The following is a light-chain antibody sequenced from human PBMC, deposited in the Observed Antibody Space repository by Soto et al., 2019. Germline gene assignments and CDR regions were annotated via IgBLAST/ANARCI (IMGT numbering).Light chain of an antibody. V-gene: IGLV1-40*01. CDR1: SSNIGAGFD. Sequence: QSALTQSPSVSGAPGQRVSISCTGTSSNIGAGFDVHWYQQLPATAPKLLIYGNNNRPSGVPDRFSGSKSGTSASLAITGLQAEDEADYYCQSYDSSLSGVVFGGGTQLTVL. J-gene: IGLJ2*01. CDR3: QSYDSSLSGVV. CDR2: GNN.